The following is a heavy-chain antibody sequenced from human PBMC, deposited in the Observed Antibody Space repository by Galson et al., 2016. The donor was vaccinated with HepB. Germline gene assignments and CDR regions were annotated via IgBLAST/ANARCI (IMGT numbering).Heavy chain of an antibody. J-gene: IGHJ4*02. D-gene: IGHD5-24*01. CDR1: GFTFSNYA. CDR2: INHSGRT. V-gene: IGHV4-34*01. CDR3: ARGGRRDAFNFEPNYLDF. Sequence: LRLSCAVSGFTFSNYAMSWVRQAPGKGLEWTGEINHSGRTNYNPSLKSRVTISVDTSNNQFSLQLNSVTAADTAIYFCARGGRRDAFNFEPNYLDFWGQGTLVTVSS.